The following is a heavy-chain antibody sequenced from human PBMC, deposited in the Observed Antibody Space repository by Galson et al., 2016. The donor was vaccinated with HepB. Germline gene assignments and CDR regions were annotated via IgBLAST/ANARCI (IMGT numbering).Heavy chain of an antibody. J-gene: IGHJ6*02. V-gene: IGHV3-33*08. CDR1: GFTFSNYG. CDR2: ISYDGINS. D-gene: IGHD6-13*01. Sequence: SLRLSCAASGFTFSNYGMHWVRQAPGKGLEWVALISYDGINSYYADSLKGRFTISRDNAKNSLYLQMSSLRVEDPAVYYCARKGPAAACYALDVWGQGTTVTVSS. CDR3: ARKGPAAACYALDV.